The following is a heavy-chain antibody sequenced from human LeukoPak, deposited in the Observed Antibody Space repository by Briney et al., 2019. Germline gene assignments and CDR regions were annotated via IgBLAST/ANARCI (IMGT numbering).Heavy chain of an antibody. CDR3: ARHPGRLIDY. J-gene: IGHJ4*02. CDR1: GRSISSSSFY. Sequence: PSETLSLTCTVSGRSISSSSFYWGRIRQPPGKGLEWIGRIYYSGNTSYNRSLTSQHSQTLNTSKNQFSQKQRSVTAADTAVHYCARHPGRLIDYWGQGTLVTASS. CDR2: IYYSGNT. V-gene: IGHV4-39*01.